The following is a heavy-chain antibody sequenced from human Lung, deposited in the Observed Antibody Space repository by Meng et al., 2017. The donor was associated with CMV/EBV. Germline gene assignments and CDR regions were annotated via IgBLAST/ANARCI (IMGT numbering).Heavy chain of an antibody. D-gene: IGHD2-2*01. J-gene: IGHJ4*02. V-gene: IGHV3-23*01. Sequence: GESLKISCAASGFTFSSYALNWVRQAAGRGLEWVSAIRGSGDGTNYADSVKGRFTIYRDNSKNTVYLQMNSLRAEDTALYYCARSARWGFCTTTSCQDYFDYWGQGTLVXVSS. CDR2: IRGSGDGT. CDR1: GFTFSSYA. CDR3: ARSARWGFCTTTSCQDYFDY.